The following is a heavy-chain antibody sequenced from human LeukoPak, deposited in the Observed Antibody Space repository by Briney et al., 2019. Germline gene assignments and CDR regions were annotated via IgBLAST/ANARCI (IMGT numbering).Heavy chain of an antibody. CDR1: GFTFSDYY. D-gene: IGHD3-10*01. J-gene: IGHJ4*02. CDR2: ISSRSDYK. Sequence: SGGSLRLSCAASGFTFSDYYMNWIRQAPGKGLEWVSSISSRSDYKYYADSVKGRFTISRDDAKNSLYLQMNSLRDEDTAVYYCARLPELPGFGDYWGQGALVTVSS. CDR3: ARLPELPGFGDY. V-gene: IGHV3-11*06.